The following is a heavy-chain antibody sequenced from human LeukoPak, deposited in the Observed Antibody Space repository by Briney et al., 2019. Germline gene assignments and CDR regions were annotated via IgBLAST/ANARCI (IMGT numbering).Heavy chain of an antibody. CDR3: ANFKGKDGIKDHFDY. J-gene: IGHJ4*02. Sequence: GGSLRLSCAASGFTFSSYSMNWVRQAPGKGLEWVSTISHNGVATYYADSVKGRFTISRDNSKNTVSLQMSSLRVEDTAVYYCANFKGKDGIKDHFDYWGQGTLVTVSS. V-gene: IGHV3-23*01. CDR1: GFTFSSYS. CDR2: ISHNGVAT. D-gene: IGHD5-24*01.